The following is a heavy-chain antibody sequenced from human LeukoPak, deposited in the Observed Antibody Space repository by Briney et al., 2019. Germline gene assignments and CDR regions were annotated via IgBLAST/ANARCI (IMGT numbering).Heavy chain of an antibody. J-gene: IGHJ5*02. V-gene: IGHV3-30-3*01. D-gene: IGHD3-16*01. CDR2: ISYDGSNK. CDR3: ARDRGGWSDP. Sequence: GGSLRLSCAASGFTFSSYAMHWVRQAPGKGLEWVAVISYDGSNKYYADSVKGRFTISRDNSKNTLYLQMNSLRAEDTAVYYCARDRGGWSDPWGQGTLVTVSS. CDR1: GFTFSSYA.